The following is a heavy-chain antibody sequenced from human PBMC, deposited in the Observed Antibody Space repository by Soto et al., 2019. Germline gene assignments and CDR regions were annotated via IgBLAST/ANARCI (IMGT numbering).Heavy chain of an antibody. CDR1: GDSFNTDY. CDR3: ARRPGTPGYNYYYMDV. J-gene: IGHJ6*03. Sequence: QVQLQESGPGLVKPSETLSLTCIVSGDSFNTDYWSWILQPPGKGLEWIGYVYHSGSTNYNPSLKSRVTISIDTSKNQFSLSLRSVSVADTAVYFCARRPGTPGYNYYYMDVWGRGTAVTVSS. V-gene: IGHV4-59*01. CDR2: VYHSGST.